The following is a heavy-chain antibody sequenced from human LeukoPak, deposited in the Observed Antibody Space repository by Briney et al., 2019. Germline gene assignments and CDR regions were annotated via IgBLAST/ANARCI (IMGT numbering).Heavy chain of an antibody. CDR1: GGSISSYY. V-gene: IGHV4-59*01. CDR3: ARDVSPYHYYDSSGYSGYYMDV. J-gene: IGHJ6*03. D-gene: IGHD3-22*01. CDR2: IYYSGST. Sequence: SETLSLTCTVSGGSISSYYWSWIRQPPGKGLEWIGYIYYSGSTNYNPSLKSRVTISVDTSKNQFSLKLSSVTAADTAVYYCARDVSPYHYYDSSGYSGYYMDVWGKGTTVTVSS.